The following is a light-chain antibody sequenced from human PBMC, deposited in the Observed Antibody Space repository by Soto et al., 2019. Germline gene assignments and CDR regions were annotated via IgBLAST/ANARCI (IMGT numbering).Light chain of an antibody. CDR1: SSDIGGYKY. V-gene: IGLV2-8*01. CDR3: SSYAGSDNFVV. CDR2: EVN. Sequence: QSALTQPPSASGSPGQSVTISCTGTSSDIGGYKYVSWYQQHPGKAPKLIIFEVNKRPSGVPDRFSGSKSGNTASLTVSGLQADDEADFYCSSYAGSDNFVVFGGGTKLTVL. J-gene: IGLJ3*02.